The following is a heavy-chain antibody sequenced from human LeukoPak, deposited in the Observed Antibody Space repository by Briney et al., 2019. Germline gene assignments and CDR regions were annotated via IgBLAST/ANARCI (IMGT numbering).Heavy chain of an antibody. D-gene: IGHD1-14*01. CDR2: INPSDTHT. J-gene: IGHJ5*02. Sequence: GESLKISCKGSGYSFTTYWINWVRQMPGKGLEWMGKINPSDTHTNYSPSFQGHVTMSVDRSIRTAYLQWSSLKASDTAIYYCGRHRSDPRSNSWFDPWGQGTLVTVSS. CDR3: GRHRSDPRSNSWFDP. V-gene: IGHV5-10-1*01. CDR1: GYSFTTYW.